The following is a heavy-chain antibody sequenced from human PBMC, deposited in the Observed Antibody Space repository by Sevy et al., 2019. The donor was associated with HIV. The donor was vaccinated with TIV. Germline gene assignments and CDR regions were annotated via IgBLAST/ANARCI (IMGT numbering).Heavy chain of an antibody. CDR1: GDSINTYY. CDR3: ARLRWDLVVVPGATPGCYFDY. V-gene: IGHV4-59*08. CDR2: VSHSGNT. Sequence: SETLSLTCTVSGDSINTYYRSWIRQPPGKGLEWIGYVSHSGNTNYNPSLKSRVSMSLDTSRNQFSLKVKSVTAADTAVYYCARLRWDLVVVPGATPGCYFDYWGQGTLVTVSS. D-gene: IGHD2-2*01. J-gene: IGHJ4*02.